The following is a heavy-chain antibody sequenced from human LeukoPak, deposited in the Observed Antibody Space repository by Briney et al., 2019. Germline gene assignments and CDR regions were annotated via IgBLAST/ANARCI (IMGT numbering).Heavy chain of an antibody. V-gene: IGHV1-2*02. D-gene: IGHD3-10*01. CDR1: GYTFTGYY. CDR2: INPNSGGT. CDR3: ARVPPHRITMVRGASRYHYYGMDV. Sequence: ASVKVSCKASGYTFTGYYMHWVRQAPGQGLEWMGWINPNSGGTNYAQKFQGRVTMTRDTSISTAYMELSRLRSDDTAVYYCARVPPHRITMVRGASRYHYYGMDVWGQGTTVTVSS. J-gene: IGHJ6*02.